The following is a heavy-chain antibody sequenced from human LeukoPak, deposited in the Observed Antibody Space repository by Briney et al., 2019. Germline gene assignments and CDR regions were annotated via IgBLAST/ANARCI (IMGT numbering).Heavy chain of an antibody. J-gene: IGHJ4*02. D-gene: IGHD1-26*01. Sequence: GGSLRLSCAASEFSVGSNYMTWVRQAPGKGLEWVSAISGSGGSTYYADSVKGRFTISRDNSRNTLYLQMNSLRAEDTAVYYCARDGGGSSYSFDYWGQGTLVTVSS. CDR1: EFSVGSNY. CDR2: ISGSGGST. CDR3: ARDGGGSSYSFDY. V-gene: IGHV3-23*01.